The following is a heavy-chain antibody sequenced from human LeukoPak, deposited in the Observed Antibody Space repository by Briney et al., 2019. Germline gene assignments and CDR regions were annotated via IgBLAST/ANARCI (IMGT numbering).Heavy chain of an antibody. CDR3: ARDDAGIAAAASIINFDY. D-gene: IGHD6-13*01. CDR1: GYTFTSYD. CDR2: MNPNSGNT. V-gene: IGHV1-8*01. J-gene: IGHJ4*02. Sequence: ASVKVSCKASGYTFTSYDINWVRQATGQGLEWMGWMNPNSGNTGYAQKFQGRVTMTRNTPISTAYMELSSLRSEDTAVYYCARDDAGIAAAASIINFDYWGQGTLVTVSS.